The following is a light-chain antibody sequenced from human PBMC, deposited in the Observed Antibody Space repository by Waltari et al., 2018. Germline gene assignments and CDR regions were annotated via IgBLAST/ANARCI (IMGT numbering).Light chain of an antibody. CDR1: SSDVGGYNY. V-gene: IGLV2-14*01. CDR2: DVS. CDR3: SSYTSSSTWV. Sequence: QSALTQPASVSGSPGQLITISCTGTSSDVGGYNYFSWYQQHPGKAPKVMIYDVSKRPSGVSNRFSGSKSGNTASLTISGLQAEDEADYYCSSYTSSSTWVFGGGTKLTVL. J-gene: IGLJ3*02.